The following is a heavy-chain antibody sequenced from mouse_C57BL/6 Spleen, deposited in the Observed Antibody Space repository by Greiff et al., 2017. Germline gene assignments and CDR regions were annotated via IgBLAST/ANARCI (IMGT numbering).Heavy chain of an antibody. Sequence: EVHLVESGGGLVQPGGSLSLSCAASGFTFTDYYMSWVRQPPGKALEWLGFIRNKANGYTTEYSVSVKGQFTISRDNSQSILYLQMNALRAEDRATYYCARYRYYYGRVDYWGQGTTLTVSS. CDR3: ARYRYYYGRVDY. CDR1: GFTFTDYY. CDR2: IRNKANGYTT. V-gene: IGHV7-3*01. D-gene: IGHD1-1*01. J-gene: IGHJ2*01.